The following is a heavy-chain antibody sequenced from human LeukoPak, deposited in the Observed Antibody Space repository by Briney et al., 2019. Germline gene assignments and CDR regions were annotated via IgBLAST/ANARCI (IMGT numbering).Heavy chain of an antibody. CDR1: GGSFSGYY. CDR2: IYYSGST. V-gene: IGHV4-59*01. D-gene: IGHD3-10*01. J-gene: IGHJ4*02. Sequence: PSETLSLTCAVYGGSFSGYYWSWIRQPPGKGLEWIGYIYYSGSTNYNPSLKSRVTISVDTSKNQFSLKLSSVTAADTAVYYCARDIRYGSGSYYSDYFDYWGQGTLVTVSS. CDR3: ARDIRYGSGSYYSDYFDY.